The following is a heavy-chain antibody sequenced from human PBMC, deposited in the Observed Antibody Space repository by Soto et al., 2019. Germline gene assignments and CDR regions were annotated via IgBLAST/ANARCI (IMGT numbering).Heavy chain of an antibody. V-gene: IGHV4-59*01. D-gene: IGHD2-21*02. CDR2: VYYSGGT. J-gene: IGHJ6*02. Sequence: SETLSLTCTVSGVSISSYYWSWIRQPPGKGLEWIGNVYYSGGTKYNPSVKRRVSISVDTSKNQFSLNLSSVTAADTAVYYCTRDGDGRMTTTPYYYYGMDFWGPGITVTVSS. CDR3: TRDGDGRMTTTPYYYYGMDF. CDR1: GVSISSYY.